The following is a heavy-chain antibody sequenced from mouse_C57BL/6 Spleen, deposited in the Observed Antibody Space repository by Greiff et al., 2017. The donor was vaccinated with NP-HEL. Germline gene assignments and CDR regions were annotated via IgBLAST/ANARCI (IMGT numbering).Heavy chain of an antibody. J-gene: IGHJ3*01. Sequence: EVQGVESGEGLVKPGGSLKLSCAASGFTFSSYAMSWVRQTPEKRLEWVAYISSGGDYIYYADTVKGRFTISRDNARNTLYLQMSSLKSEDTAMYYCTRDTPYYYGFAYWGQGTLVTVSA. D-gene: IGHD1-1*01. CDR1: GFTFSSYA. CDR2: ISSGGDYI. V-gene: IGHV5-9-1*02. CDR3: TRDTPYYYGFAY.